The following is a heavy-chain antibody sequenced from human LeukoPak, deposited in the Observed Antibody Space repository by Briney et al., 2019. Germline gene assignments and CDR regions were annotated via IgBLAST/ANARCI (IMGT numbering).Heavy chain of an antibody. CDR2: ISSSSSYI. CDR3: ARDSGSYRKVSFDY. Sequence: GGPLRLSCAASGFTFRSYSMNWVRQAPGKGLEWGSSISSSSSYIYYADSVKGRFTISRDNAKNSLYLQMNSLRAEDTAVYYCARDSGSYRKVSFDYWGQGTLVTVSS. CDR1: GFTFRSYS. J-gene: IGHJ4*02. V-gene: IGHV3-21*01. D-gene: IGHD1-26*01.